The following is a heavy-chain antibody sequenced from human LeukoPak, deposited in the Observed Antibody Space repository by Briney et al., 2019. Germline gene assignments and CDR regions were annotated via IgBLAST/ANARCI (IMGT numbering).Heavy chain of an antibody. CDR1: GFTFSSYS. V-gene: IGHV3-7*01. Sequence: GGSLRLSCAASGFTFSSYSMNWVRQAPGKGLEWVANIKQDGSEKYYVDSVKGRFTISRDNAKNSLYLQMNSLRAEDTAVYYCANRLRDYWGQGTLVTVSS. CDR3: ANRLRDY. CDR2: IKQDGSEK. J-gene: IGHJ4*02.